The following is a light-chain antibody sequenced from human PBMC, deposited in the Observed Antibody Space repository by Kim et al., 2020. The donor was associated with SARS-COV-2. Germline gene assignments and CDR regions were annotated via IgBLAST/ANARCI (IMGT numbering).Light chain of an antibody. Sequence: GQLITISCTGTTSDVGGYNYVSWFQLFPGKAPRLLIYDVTKRPSGVPDRFSGSKSGNTASLTISGLQADDEAEYFCCSYTSTSSRIFGEGTQLTVL. J-gene: IGLJ2*01. CDR1: TSDVGGYNY. CDR3: CSYTSTSSRI. CDR2: DVT. V-gene: IGLV2-11*03.